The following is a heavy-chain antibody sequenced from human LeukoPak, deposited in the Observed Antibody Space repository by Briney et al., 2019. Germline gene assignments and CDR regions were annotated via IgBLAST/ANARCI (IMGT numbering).Heavy chain of an antibody. V-gene: IGHV3-73*01. CDR1: GFTFSGSA. CDR3: TSQPTAAGDY. CDR2: IRSKANSYAT. J-gene: IGHJ4*02. Sequence: GGSLRLSCAASGFTFSGSAMHWVRQASGKGLEWVGRIRSKANSYATAYAASVKGRFTISRDDSKNTAYLQMNSLKTEDTAVYYCTSQPTAAGDYWGQGTLVTVSS. D-gene: IGHD6-13*01.